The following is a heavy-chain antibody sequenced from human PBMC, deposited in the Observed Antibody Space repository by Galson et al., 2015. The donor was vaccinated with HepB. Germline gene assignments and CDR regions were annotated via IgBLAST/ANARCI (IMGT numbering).Heavy chain of an antibody. J-gene: IGHJ4*02. CDR1: GFSFSSYD. V-gene: IGHV3-13*01. D-gene: IGHD2-2*01. CDR3: ASAVCSNSCPLFDC. CDR2: IGIAGDT. Sequence: SLRLSCAASGFSFSSYDMHWVRQVTGKGLEWVSAIGIAGDTYYAGSVKGRFTISRENAKNSLYLQMNSLRAGDTAVYYCASAVCSNSCPLFDCWGQGTLVTVSS.